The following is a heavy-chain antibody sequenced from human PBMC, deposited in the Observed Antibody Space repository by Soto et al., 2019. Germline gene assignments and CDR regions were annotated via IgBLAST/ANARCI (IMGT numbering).Heavy chain of an antibody. J-gene: IGHJ4*02. CDR1: GDTFTDYY. CDR3: ARGGHVVVVTAALDY. CDR2: VNPSGGHT. V-gene: IGHV1-46*01. D-gene: IGHD2-21*02. Sequence: QVQLXQXGAEVKKPGASVKVSCKASGDTFTDYYIHWVRQAPGQGLEWMGTVNPSGGHTTYAQHFLGRVTMTRDTSTSTLYMELTSLTSDDTAIYYCARGGHVVVVTAALDYWGQGTLVTVSS.